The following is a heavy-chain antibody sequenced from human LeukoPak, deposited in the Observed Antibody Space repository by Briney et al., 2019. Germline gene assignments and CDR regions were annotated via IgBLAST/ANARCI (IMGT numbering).Heavy chain of an antibody. D-gene: IGHD6-13*01. CDR2: ITGSGGSI. V-gene: IGHV3-23*01. CDR3: AGVRGSGWSAGAFDI. Sequence: PGGSLRLFCAASGFTFSIYAISWVRQAPGRGLEWVSVITGSGGSIYYADSVKGRFPISRDNSKNTLYLQMNSLRVEDAATYYCAGVRGSGWSAGAFDIWGQGTMVTVSS. CDR1: GFTFSIYA. J-gene: IGHJ3*02.